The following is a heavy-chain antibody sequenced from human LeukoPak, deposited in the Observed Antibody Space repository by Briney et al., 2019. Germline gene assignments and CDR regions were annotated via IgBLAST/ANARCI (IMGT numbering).Heavy chain of an antibody. CDR2: LDYSGST. V-gene: IGHV4-59*01. J-gene: IGHJ4*02. CDR3: AGGDMVRGVPPPPSLDY. D-gene: IGHD3-10*01. Sequence: PSETLSLTCTVSGGSITDYYWSWIRQPPGKGLEWIGYLDYSGSTNYNPSLKSRVTISVDTSKNQFSLKLSSVTAADTAVYYCAGGDMVRGVPPPPSLDYWGQGTLVTVSS. CDR1: GGSITDYY.